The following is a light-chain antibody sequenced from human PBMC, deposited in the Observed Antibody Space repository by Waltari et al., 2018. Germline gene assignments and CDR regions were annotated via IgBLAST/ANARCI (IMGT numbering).Light chain of an antibody. CDR2: WAS. V-gene: IGKV4-1*01. Sequence: DIVMTQSPDSLAVSLGEQAAIHCQSRQTVLYSSNNKNYLAWYQQKPGQPPKFLIYWASTRESGVPDRFSGSGSGKHFTITSSILQAEDVAVYYCQQYYSSVTFGGGTKVEIK. J-gene: IGKJ4*01. CDR3: QQYYSSVT. CDR1: QTVLYSSNNKNY.